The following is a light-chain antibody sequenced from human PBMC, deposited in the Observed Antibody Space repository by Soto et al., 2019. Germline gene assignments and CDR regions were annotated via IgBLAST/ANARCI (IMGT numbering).Light chain of an antibody. Sequence: QPVRTQSPSASASLGASVKLTCTLSSGHSNYAIAWHQQQPEKGPRYLMKVDSDGSHNKGDGIPDRFSGSSSGAERYLTISSLQSEDEADYYCQTWATGIQFGGGTKLTVL. V-gene: IGLV4-69*01. CDR1: SGHSNYA. J-gene: IGLJ2*01. CDR2: VDSDGSH. CDR3: QTWATGIQ.